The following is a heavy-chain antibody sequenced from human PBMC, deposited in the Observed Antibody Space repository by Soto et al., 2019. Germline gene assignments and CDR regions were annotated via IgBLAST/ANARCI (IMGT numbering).Heavy chain of an antibody. Sequence: HPGGSLRLSCAASGFTFSSYGMHWVRQAPGKGLEWVAVIWYDGSNKYYADSVKGRFTISRDNPKNTLYLQMNSLRAEDTAVYYCARERSRFGESLDYWGQGTLVTVSS. D-gene: IGHD3-10*01. J-gene: IGHJ4*02. CDR3: ARERSRFGESLDY. CDR1: GFTFSSYG. V-gene: IGHV3-33*01. CDR2: IWYDGSNK.